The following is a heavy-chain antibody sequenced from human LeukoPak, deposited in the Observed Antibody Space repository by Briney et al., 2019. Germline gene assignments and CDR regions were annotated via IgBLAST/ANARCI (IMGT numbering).Heavy chain of an antibody. J-gene: IGHJ5*02. CDR2: IYHSGST. Sequence: PSETLSLTCTVSGGSISSGGYYWSWIRQPPGKGLEWIGYIYHSGSTYYNPSLKSRVTISVDRSKNQFSLKLSSVTAADTAVYYCARGQQLVHWFDPWGQGTLVTVSS. CDR3: ARGQQLVHWFDP. CDR1: GGSISSGGYY. V-gene: IGHV4-30-2*01. D-gene: IGHD6-13*01.